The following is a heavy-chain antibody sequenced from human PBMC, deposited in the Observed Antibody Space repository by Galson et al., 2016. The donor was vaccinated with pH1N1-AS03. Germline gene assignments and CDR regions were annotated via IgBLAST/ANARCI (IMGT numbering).Heavy chain of an antibody. CDR3: ARMEKRWGDAYDI. CDR2: ISANNGDT. CDR1: DDTFNSHG. V-gene: IGHV1-18*01. Sequence: VSCKASDDTFNSHGISWVRQAPGQGLEWMGWISANNGDTNYAQKFQGRVTMTTDTSTSTTYMEPRSLRSDDTAVYYCARMEKRWGDAYDIWSQGTMVTVSS. D-gene: IGHD1-1*01. J-gene: IGHJ3*02.